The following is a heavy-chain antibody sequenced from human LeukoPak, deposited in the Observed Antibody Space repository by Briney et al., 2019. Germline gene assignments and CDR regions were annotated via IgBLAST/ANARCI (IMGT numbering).Heavy chain of an antibody. V-gene: IGHV3-30*18. Sequence: PGGSLRLSCAASGFTFSSYGMHWVRQAPGKGLEWVAVISYDGSNKYYADSVKGRFTIPRDNSKNTLYLQMNSLRAEDTAVYYCAKEERRITIFGVADWFDPWGQGTLVTVSS. J-gene: IGHJ5*02. D-gene: IGHD3-3*01. CDR1: GFTFSSYG. CDR3: AKEERRITIFGVADWFDP. CDR2: ISYDGSNK.